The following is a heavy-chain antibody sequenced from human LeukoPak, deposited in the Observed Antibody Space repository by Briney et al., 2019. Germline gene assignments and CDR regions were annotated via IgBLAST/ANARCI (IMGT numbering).Heavy chain of an antibody. CDR2: IYYSGST. J-gene: IGHJ3*02. D-gene: IGHD2-2*01. V-gene: IGHV4-59*12. CDR3: ARDRGSTKLVSDAFDI. CDR1: GGSISTYY. Sequence: SETLSLTCTVSGGSISTYYWSWIRQPPGKGLEWIGYIYYSGSTNYIPSLLSRVTLSVDTSKNQFSLKLSSVTAADTAVYYCARDRGSTKLVSDAFDIWGQGTMATVSS.